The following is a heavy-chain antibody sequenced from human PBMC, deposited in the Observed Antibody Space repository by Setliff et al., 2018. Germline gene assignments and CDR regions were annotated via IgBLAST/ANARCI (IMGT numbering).Heavy chain of an antibody. V-gene: IGHV3-7*01. CDR3: ARETLPYYFDY. J-gene: IGHJ4*02. Sequence: PGGSLRLSCAASGFTFSNYWMSWVRQAPGKGLEWVANIKQDGSEKYYVDSVKGRFTISRDNAKNSLYLQMNSLRAEDTAVYYCARETLPYYFDYWGQGTLVTAPQ. CDR2: IKQDGSEK. CDR1: GFTFSNYW.